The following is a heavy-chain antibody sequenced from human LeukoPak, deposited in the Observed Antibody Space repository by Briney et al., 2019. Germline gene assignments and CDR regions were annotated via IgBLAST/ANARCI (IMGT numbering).Heavy chain of an antibody. D-gene: IGHD2-21*02. J-gene: IGHJ3*02. CDR1: GYTFTSYG. V-gene: IGHV1-18*01. Sequence: SVKVSCKASGYTFTSYGISWVRQAPGQGLEWMGWISAYNGNTNYAQKLQGRVTMTTDTSTSTAYMELRSLRSDDTAVYYCARDPIVVVTAIQFVYAFDIWGQGTMVTVSS. CDR2: ISAYNGNT. CDR3: ARDPIVVVTAIQFVYAFDI.